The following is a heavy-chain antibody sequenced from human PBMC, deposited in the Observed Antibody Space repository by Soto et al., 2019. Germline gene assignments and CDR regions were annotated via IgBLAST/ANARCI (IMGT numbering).Heavy chain of an antibody. J-gene: IGHJ3*02. CDR3: ARGTVVIVATSAFDI. V-gene: IGHV3-11*01. Sequence: GGSLRLSCAASGFTFSDYYMSWIRQAPGKGLEWLSYISTTSSTIYYADSVRGRFTISRDSAKNSLYLQMNSLRAEDTAVYYCARGTVVIVATSAFDIWGQGTMVTVSS. CDR2: ISTTSSTI. D-gene: IGHD3-22*01. CDR1: GFTFSDYY.